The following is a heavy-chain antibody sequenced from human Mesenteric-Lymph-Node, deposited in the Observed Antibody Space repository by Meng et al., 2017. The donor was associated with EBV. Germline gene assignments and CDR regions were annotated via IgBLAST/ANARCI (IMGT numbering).Heavy chain of an antibody. CDR1: GGSISSSSYY. D-gene: IGHD6-13*01. Sequence: LQLQEPGPGLVKPSETLSLTCTVSGGSISSSSYYWGWIRQPPGKGLEWIGSIYYSGSTYYNPSLKSRVTISVDTSKNQFSLKLSSVTAADTAVYYCARPDSSSWIHFDYWGQGTLVTVSS. V-gene: IGHV4-39*01. J-gene: IGHJ4*02. CDR2: IYYSGST. CDR3: ARPDSSSWIHFDY.